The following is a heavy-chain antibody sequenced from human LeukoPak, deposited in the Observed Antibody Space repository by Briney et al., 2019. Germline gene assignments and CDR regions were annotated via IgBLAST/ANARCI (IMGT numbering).Heavy chain of an antibody. V-gene: IGHV3-23*01. D-gene: IGHD3-22*01. J-gene: IGHJ4*02. Sequence: GGSLRLSCAASGFTFSSYAMSWVRQAPGKGLEWVSAISGSGGSTYYADSVKGRFTISRDNSKNTLYLQMNSLRAEDTAVYYCAKIPIYYYDSSGYYSGFEYWGQGTLVTVSS. CDR2: ISGSGGST. CDR1: GFTFSSYA. CDR3: AKIPIYYYDSSGYYSGFEY.